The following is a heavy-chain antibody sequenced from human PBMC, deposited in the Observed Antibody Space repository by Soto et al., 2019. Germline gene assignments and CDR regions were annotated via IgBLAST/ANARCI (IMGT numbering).Heavy chain of an antibody. Sequence: PSETLSLTCTVSGSSVSSGSYYWSWIRQPPGKGLEWIGYIYYSGSTNYNPSLKSRVTISVDTSKNQFSLKLSSVTAADTAVYYCARGGGVYYFDYWGQGTLVTVS. CDR1: GSSVSSGSYY. CDR2: IYYSGST. J-gene: IGHJ4*02. V-gene: IGHV4-61*01. CDR3: ARGGGVYYFDY. D-gene: IGHD2-8*02.